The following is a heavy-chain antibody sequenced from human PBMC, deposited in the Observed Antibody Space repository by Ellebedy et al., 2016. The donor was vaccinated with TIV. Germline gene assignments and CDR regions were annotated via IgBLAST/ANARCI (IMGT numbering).Heavy chain of an antibody. CDR2: IYPGDSDT. Sequence: GESLKISXKGSGYSFTSYWIALVRQMPGKGLEWMGIIYPGDSDTRYSPSFQGQVTISADKSISTAYLQWSSLKASDTAMYYCARDSGRNWFDLWGQGTLVTVSS. D-gene: IGHD3-10*01. J-gene: IGHJ5*02. CDR3: ARDSGRNWFDL. CDR1: GYSFTSYW. V-gene: IGHV5-51*01.